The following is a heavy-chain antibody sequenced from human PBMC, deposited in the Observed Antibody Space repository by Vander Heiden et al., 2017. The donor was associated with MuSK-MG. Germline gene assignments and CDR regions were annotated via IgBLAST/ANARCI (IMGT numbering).Heavy chain of an antibody. V-gene: IGHV3-11*06. CDR1: GFTFNDYY. CDR2: ISGTGVYT. Sequence: QVHLVESGGGLVKPGGSLRRCIAASGFTFNDYYMSWIRQAPGKGLEYISYISGTGVYTNHADSLKGRFTISRDNGKNSLYLQMNSLTAEDTAFYYCARDLGTIFEVAPGYWGQGVLVIVSS. CDR3: ARDLGTIFEVAPGY. J-gene: IGHJ4*02. D-gene: IGHD3-3*02.